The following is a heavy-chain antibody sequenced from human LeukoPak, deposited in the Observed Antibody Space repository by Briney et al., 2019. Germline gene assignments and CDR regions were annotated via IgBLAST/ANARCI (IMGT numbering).Heavy chain of an antibody. D-gene: IGHD1-1*01. CDR3: TRHKLERPRPPPIDY. CDR1: GFTFSDSH. V-gene: IGHV3-73*01. CDR2: VRSKVDNYAT. Sequence: PGGSLRLSCAASGFTFSDSHMHWVRQASGKGLEWVGHVRSKVDNYATAYAASVKGRFTISRDDSKNTAYLQMNSLGTEDTAVYYCTRHKLERPRPPPIDYWGQGTLVTVSS. J-gene: IGHJ4*02.